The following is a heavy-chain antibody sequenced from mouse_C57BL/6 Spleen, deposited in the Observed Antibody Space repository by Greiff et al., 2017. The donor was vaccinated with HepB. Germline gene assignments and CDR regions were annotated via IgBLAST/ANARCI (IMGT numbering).Heavy chain of an antibody. CDR1: GYTFTSYW. D-gene: IGHD1-1*01. J-gene: IGHJ2*01. Sequence: QVQLKQPGAELVKPGASVKVSCKASGYTFTSYWMHWVKQRPGQGLEWIGRIHPSDSDTNYNQKFKGKATLTVDKSSSTAYMQLSSLTSEDSAVYYCAIGDYYGSSYGYWGQGTTLTVSS. CDR2: IHPSDSDT. CDR3: AIGDYYGSSYGY. V-gene: IGHV1-74*01.